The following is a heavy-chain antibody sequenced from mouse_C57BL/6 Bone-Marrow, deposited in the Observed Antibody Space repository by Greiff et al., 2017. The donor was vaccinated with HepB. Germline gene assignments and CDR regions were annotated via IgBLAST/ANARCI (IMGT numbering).Heavy chain of an antibody. Sequence: EVKLQESGPGLVKPSQSLSLTCSVTGYSITSGYYWNWIRQFPGNKLEWMGYISYDGSNNYNPSLKNRISITRDTSKNQFFLKLNSVTTEDTATYYCAITTSWFAYWGQGTLVTVSA. D-gene: IGHD2-1*01. CDR3: AITTSWFAY. V-gene: IGHV3-6*01. J-gene: IGHJ3*01. CDR2: ISYDGSN. CDR1: GYSITSGYY.